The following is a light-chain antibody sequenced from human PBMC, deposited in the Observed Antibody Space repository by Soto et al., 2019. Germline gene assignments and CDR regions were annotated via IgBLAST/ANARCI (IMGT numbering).Light chain of an antibody. CDR1: SSDVGSYDL. V-gene: IGLV2-23*02. J-gene: IGLJ1*01. Sequence: QYVLTQPASVSGSPGQSITISCTGTSSDVGSYDLVSWYQQHPGKAPKLMIYEVSERPSGVSNRFSASKSGNTASLTISGLQAEDEADYYCCSYAGSSTFYVFGTGTKLTVL. CDR2: EVS. CDR3: CSYAGSSTFYV.